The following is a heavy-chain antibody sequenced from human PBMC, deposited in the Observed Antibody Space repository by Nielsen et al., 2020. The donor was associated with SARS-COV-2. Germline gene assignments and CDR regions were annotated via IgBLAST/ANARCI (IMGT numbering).Heavy chain of an antibody. CDR2: IDPRDSYT. CDR1: GYSSSNSW. D-gene: IGHD3-16*01. CDR3: ARLHNIWSQGEYYYYGMDV. J-gene: IGHJ6*02. Sequence: GESLKISCKASGYSSSNSWITWMRQTPGKGLEWIGRIDPRDSYTNYSPSFQGHVTISADKSISTAYLQWSSLKASDTAMYYCARLHNIWSQGEYYYYGMDVWGQGTTVTVSS. V-gene: IGHV5-10-1*01.